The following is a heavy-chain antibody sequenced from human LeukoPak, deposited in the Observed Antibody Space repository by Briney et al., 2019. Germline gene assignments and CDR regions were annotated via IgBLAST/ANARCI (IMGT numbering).Heavy chain of an antibody. CDR2: ISYDGSSQ. V-gene: IGHV3-30*03. CDR1: GFTFSSYG. D-gene: IGHD2-2*01. Sequence: GRSLRLSCAASGFTFSSYGMHWVRQAPGKGLEWVAGISYDGSSQKYGDSVKGRFTIARDNSKNTLYLQMNSLRAEDTAVYYCARDSVVPAAQFEYWGQGTLVTVSS. J-gene: IGHJ4*02. CDR3: ARDSVVPAAQFEY.